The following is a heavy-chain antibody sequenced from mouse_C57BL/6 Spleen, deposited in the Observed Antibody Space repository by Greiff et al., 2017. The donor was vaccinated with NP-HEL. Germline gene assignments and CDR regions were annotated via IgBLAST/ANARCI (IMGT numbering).Heavy chain of an antibody. V-gene: IGHV1-62-2*01. D-gene: IGHD1-1*01. CDR3: ARHEEIPLYYYGSSYGAMDY. J-gene: IGHJ4*01. CDR2: FYPGSGSI. Sequence: LVKPGASVKLSCKASGYTFTEYTIHWVKQRSGQGLEWIGWFYPGSGSIKYNEKFKDKATLTADKSSSTVYMELSRLTSEDSAVYFCARHEEIPLYYYGSSYGAMDYWGQGTSVTVSS. CDR1: GYTFTEYT.